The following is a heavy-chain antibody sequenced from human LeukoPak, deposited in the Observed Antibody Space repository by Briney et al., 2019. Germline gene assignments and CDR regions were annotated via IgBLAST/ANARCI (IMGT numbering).Heavy chain of an antibody. D-gene: IGHD1-26*01. Sequence: AGGSPRLSCAASGFTFSNAWMSWVRQAPGKGLEWVGRIKSKTDGGTTDYAAPVKGRFTISRDDSKNTLYLQMNSLKTEDTAVYYCTTGGVGADFDIWGQGTMVTVSS. J-gene: IGHJ3*02. CDR3: TTGGVGADFDI. CDR1: GFTFSNAW. CDR2: IKSKTDGGTT. V-gene: IGHV3-15*01.